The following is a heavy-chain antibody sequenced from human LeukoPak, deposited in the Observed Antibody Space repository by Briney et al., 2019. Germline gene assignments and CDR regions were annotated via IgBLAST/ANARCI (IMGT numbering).Heavy chain of an antibody. CDR3: AAWDPDYYGSGSDFDY. D-gene: IGHD3-10*01. CDR1: GFTFSSYW. J-gene: IGHJ4*02. CDR2: IKQDGSEK. Sequence: GGSLRLSCAASGFTFSSYWMSWVRQAPGKGLEWVANIKQDGSEKYYVDSVKGRFTISRDNAKNPLYLQMNSLRAEDTAVYYCAAWDPDYYGSGSDFDYWGQGTLVTVSS. V-gene: IGHV3-7*01.